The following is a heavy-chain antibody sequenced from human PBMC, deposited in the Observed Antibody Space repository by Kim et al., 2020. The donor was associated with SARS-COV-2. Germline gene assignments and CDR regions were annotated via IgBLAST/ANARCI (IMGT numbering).Heavy chain of an antibody. CDR3: ANGPQRGGSYCSGGSCPKVDAFDI. J-gene: IGHJ3*02. V-gene: IGHV3-30*18. CDR2: ISYDGSNK. Sequence: GGSLRLSCAASGFTFSSYGMHWVRQAPGKGLEWVAVISYDGSNKYYADSVKGRFTISRDNSKNTLYLQMNSLRAEDTAVYYCANGPQRGGSYCSGGSCPKVDAFDIWGQGTMVTISS. CDR1: GFTFSSYG. D-gene: IGHD2-15*01.